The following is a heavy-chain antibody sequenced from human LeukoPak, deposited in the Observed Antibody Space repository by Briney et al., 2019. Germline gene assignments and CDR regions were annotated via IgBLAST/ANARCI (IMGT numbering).Heavy chain of an antibody. CDR2: IQFDGSDK. D-gene: IGHD6-13*01. V-gene: IGHV3-30*02. J-gene: IGHJ5*02. Sequence: GGSLRLSCAASGFTFSSYSMNWVRQAPGKGLEWVAFIQFDGSDKYYADSVKGRFTISRDNSKNTLYLQMNSLRPEDTSVYYCARGSWIAAAADNWFDPWGQGTLVTVSS. CDR3: ARGSWIAAAADNWFDP. CDR1: GFTFSSYS.